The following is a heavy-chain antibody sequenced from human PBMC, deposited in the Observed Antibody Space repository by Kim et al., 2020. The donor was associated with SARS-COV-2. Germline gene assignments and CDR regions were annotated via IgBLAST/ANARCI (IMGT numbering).Heavy chain of an antibody. D-gene: IGHD2-21*01. J-gene: IGHJ5*02. Sequence: SRITIAVDTSKNQFSLKLSSVTAADTAVYYCARAPPYIVVVIAHGGWFDPWGQGTLVTVSS. CDR3: ARAPPYIVVVIAHGGWFDP. V-gene: IGHV4-31*02.